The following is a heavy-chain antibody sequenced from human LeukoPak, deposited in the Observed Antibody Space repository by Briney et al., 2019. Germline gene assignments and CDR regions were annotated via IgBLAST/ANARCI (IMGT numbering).Heavy chain of an antibody. D-gene: IGHD1-1*01. CDR2: VSYGGNNK. V-gene: IGHV3-30*04. Sequence: GGSLRLSCAASGFTFSIHAMHWVRQAPGKGLEWLSLVSYGGNNKYYADSVKGRFTISRDNSKHTLYLQMNNLKTDDTAVYYCARDPGQSTHDDPFFGMDVWGQGATVTVSS. CDR1: GFTFSIHA. J-gene: IGHJ6*02. CDR3: ARDPGQSTHDDPFFGMDV.